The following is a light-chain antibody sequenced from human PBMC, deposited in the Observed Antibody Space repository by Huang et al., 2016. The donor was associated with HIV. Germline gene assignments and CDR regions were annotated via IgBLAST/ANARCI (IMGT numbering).Light chain of an antibody. V-gene: IGKV1-5*03. CDR3: QQYNRFYT. CDR2: TAS. CDR1: QSVGNW. J-gene: IGKJ2*01. Sequence: DIQMTQSPSTLSASVGDRVTITCRASQSVGNWLAWYQHKPGQSPKLLIYTASTLQNSVTSRFSGSGSETEVTLTINSLQPDDFATYYCQQYNRFYTFGQGTRLDIK.